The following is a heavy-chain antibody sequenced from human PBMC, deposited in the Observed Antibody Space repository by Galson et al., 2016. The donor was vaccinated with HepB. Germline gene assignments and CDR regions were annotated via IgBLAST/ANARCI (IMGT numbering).Heavy chain of an antibody. CDR2: INSIGDFT. Sequence: SLRLSCAASGFTSEFTAEFSFGSYPMTWVRQAPGKGLEWVSTINSIGDFTHYADSVKGRFTISRDNSKNTLYLQMNRLRADDTALYFCASEGYSSGHCGAVDIWGRGTVVAVSS. CDR1: GFTSEFTAEFSFGSYP. J-gene: IGHJ3*02. CDR3: ASEGYSSGHCGAVDI. D-gene: IGHD6-19*01. V-gene: IGHV3-23*01.